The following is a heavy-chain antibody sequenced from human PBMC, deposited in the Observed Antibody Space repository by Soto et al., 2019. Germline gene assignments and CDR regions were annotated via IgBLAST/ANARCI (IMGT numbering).Heavy chain of an antibody. Sequence: PSETLSLTCTVSGDSISTYYWSWIRQPPGKGLQWIGYIFYSGGTAYNPSLKSRVTKSLDMSKKQISLKLSSVTTADTATYFCARLQLVQKVIDYWGQGTLVTVSS. CDR3: ARLQLVQKVIDY. CDR1: GDSISTYY. V-gene: IGHV4-59*01. J-gene: IGHJ4*02. D-gene: IGHD1-1*01. CDR2: IFYSGGT.